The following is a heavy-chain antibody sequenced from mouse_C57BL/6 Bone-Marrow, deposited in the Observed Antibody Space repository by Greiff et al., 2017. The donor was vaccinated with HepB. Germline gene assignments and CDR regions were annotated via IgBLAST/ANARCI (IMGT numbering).Heavy chain of an antibody. CDR2: INPSNGGT. D-gene: IGHD3-2*02. CDR1: GYTFTSYW. CDR3: ARGRTAQATYYYAMDY. V-gene: IGHV1-53*01. J-gene: IGHJ4*01. Sequence: QVQLQQPGTELVKPGASVKLSCKASGYTFTSYWMHWVKQRPGQCLEWIGNINPSNGGTNYNEKFKSKATLTVDKSSSTAYMQLSSLTSEDSAVYYCARGRTAQATYYYAMDYWGQGTSVTVSS.